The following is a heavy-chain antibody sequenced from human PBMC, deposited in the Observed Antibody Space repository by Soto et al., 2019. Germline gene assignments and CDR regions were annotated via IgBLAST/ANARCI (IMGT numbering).Heavy chain of an antibody. CDR1: GYTFTSYD. Sequence: GASVKVSCKASGYTFTSYDINWVRQATGQGLEWMGWMNPNSGNTGYAQKFQGRVTMTRNTSISTAYMELSSLRSEDTAVYYCARGYGGYYFGSGYLYYFDYWGQGTLVTVSS. J-gene: IGHJ4*02. CDR2: MNPNSGNT. D-gene: IGHD3-3*01. CDR3: ARGYGGYYFGSGYLYYFDY. V-gene: IGHV1-8*01.